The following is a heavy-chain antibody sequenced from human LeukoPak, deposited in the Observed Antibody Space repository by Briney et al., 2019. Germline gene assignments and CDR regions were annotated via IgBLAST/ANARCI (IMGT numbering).Heavy chain of an antibody. CDR2: IYHSGST. CDR1: GGSISSGGYS. D-gene: IGHD3-3*01. Sequence: SETLSLTCAVSGGSISSGGYSWSWIRQPPGKGLEWIGYIYHSGSTYYNPSLESRVTISVDRSKNQFSLKLSSVTAADTAVYYCARVGYDFWSGYSYGMDVWGQGTTVTVSS. CDR3: ARVGYDFWSGYSYGMDV. V-gene: IGHV4-30-2*01. J-gene: IGHJ6*02.